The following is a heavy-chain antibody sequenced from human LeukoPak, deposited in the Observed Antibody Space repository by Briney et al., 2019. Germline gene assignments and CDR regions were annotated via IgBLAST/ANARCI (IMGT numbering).Heavy chain of an antibody. CDR1: GFTFSSYS. Sequence: PGGSLRLSCAASGFTFSSYSMNWVRQAPGKGLEWVSYISSSSSTIYYADSVKGRFTISRDNSKNTLYLQMNSLRAEDTAVYYCARAERGGEDSSSWSIFDYWGQGTLVTVSS. CDR3: ARAERGGEDSSSWSIFDY. V-gene: IGHV3-48*01. CDR2: ISSSSSTI. D-gene: IGHD6-13*01. J-gene: IGHJ4*02.